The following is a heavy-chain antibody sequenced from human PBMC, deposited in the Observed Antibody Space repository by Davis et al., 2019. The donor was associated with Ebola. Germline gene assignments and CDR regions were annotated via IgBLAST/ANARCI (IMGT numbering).Heavy chain of an antibody. J-gene: IGHJ6*04. V-gene: IGHV5-51*01. CDR1: GYSFPSYW. D-gene: IGHD6-13*01. CDR2: IYPGDSDT. CDR3: ARLSKRGSSWYFDGMDV. Sequence: KVSCMGSGYSFPSYWIGWVRQMPGKGLAWMGIIYPGDSDTRYSPSFQGQVTISADKSISTAYLQWSSLKASDTAMYYCARLSKRGSSWYFDGMDVWGKGTTVTVSS.